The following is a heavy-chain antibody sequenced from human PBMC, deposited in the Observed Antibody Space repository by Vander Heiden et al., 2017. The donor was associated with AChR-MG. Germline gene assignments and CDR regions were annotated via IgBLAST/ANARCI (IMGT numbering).Heavy chain of an antibody. V-gene: IGHV4-39*01. CDR1: GGSISSSSYY. Sequence: QLQLQESGPGLVQPSETLSLTCTVSGGSISSSSYYWGWIRQPPGKGLWWIGSIYYSGSTYYNPSLKSRVTISVDTSKNQFSLKLSSVTAADTAVYYCARNSTGTFGYCSVDIFYRAGDAAAFDIWGQGTMVTVSS. J-gene: IGHJ3*02. CDR3: ARNSTGTFGYCSVDIFYRAGDAAAFDI. D-gene: IGHD2-15*01. CDR2: IYYSGST.